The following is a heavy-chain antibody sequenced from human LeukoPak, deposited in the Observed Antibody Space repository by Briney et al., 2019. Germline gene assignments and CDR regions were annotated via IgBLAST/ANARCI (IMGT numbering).Heavy chain of an antibody. CDR1: GGTFSSNE. D-gene: IGHD3-10*01. CDR3: ARKGAYNYYGSGSYVY. J-gene: IGHJ4*02. CDR2: VIPIFGTA. Sequence: SVKVSCKASGGTFSSNEISWVRQAPGQGLEWMGGVIPIFGTAKYAQKFQGRVTIAADESTSTAYMELSSLRSEDTAVYYCARKGAYNYYGSGSYVYWGQGTLVTVSS. V-gene: IGHV1-69*13.